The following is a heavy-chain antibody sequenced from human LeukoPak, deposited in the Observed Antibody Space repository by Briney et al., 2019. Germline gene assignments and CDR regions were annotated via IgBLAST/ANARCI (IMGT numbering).Heavy chain of an antibody. CDR3: ATEIEMATILGS. Sequence: SVKVSCKASGYTFTGYYMHWVRQAPGQGLEWMGWINPNSGGTNYAQKFQGRVTITADTSTDTAYMELSSLRSEDTAVYYCATEIEMATILGSWGQGTLVTVSS. D-gene: IGHD5-24*01. V-gene: IGHV1-2*02. J-gene: IGHJ5*02. CDR2: INPNSGGT. CDR1: GYTFTGYY.